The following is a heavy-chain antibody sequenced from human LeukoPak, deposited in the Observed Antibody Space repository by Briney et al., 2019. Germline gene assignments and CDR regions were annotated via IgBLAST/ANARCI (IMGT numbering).Heavy chain of an antibody. CDR3: ARQIGGGWSFDY. D-gene: IGHD6-19*01. J-gene: IGHJ4*02. CDR2: IYSGGGT. V-gene: IGHV3-66*04. Sequence: GGSLRLSCAVSGFTVSNNYMTWVRQAPGKGLEWVSFIYSGGGTYYADSVKGRFTISRDNSKNTLFLQMNSLRAEDTAVYYCARQIGGGWSFDYWGQGTLVTVSS. CDR1: GFTVSNNY.